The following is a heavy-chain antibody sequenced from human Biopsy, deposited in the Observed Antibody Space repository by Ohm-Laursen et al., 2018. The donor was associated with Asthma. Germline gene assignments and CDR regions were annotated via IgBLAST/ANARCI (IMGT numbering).Heavy chain of an antibody. V-gene: IGHV1-18*01. CDR3: ARAVDYSHYYGIGV. CDR2: ISVYNGNT. D-gene: IGHD3-10*01. J-gene: IGHJ6*02. Sequence: GASVKVSCKTSGYTFNSAGITWVRQAPGQGLEWIGWISVYNGNTKVAQKLQDRVTMITDTSTSTAYMELRSLRSDDTAVYFCARAVDYSHYYGIGVWGQGTTVTVS. CDR1: GYTFNSAG.